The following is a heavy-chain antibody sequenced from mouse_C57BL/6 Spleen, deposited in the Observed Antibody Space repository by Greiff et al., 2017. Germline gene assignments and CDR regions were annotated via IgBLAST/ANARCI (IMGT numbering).Heavy chain of an antibody. V-gene: IGHV1-69*01. CDR2: IDPSDSYT. CDR3: AISHCYGSSPFAY. J-gene: IGHJ3*01. D-gene: IGHD1-1*01. CDR1: GYTFTSYW. Sequence: QVQLQQPGAELVMPGASVKLSCKASGYTFTSYWMHWVKQRPGQGLEWIGEIDPSDSYTNYDQKFKGKSTLTVDKSSSTAYMQLSSLTSEDSADYYCAISHCYGSSPFAYWGQGTLVTVSA.